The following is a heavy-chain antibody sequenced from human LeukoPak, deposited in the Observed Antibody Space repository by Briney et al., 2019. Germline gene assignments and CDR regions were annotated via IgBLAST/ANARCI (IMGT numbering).Heavy chain of an antibody. D-gene: IGHD6-19*01. J-gene: IGHJ4*02. CDR3: ARGSLSGWYDY. Sequence: GASVKVSCKASGYTFTSYSMHWVRQAPGQGLEWMGIINPSGGSTSYAQKFQGRVTMTTNTSTSTVYMELSSLRSEATAVYYCARGSLSGWYDYWGQGTLVTVSS. V-gene: IGHV1-46*01. CDR1: GYTFTSYS. CDR2: INPSGGST.